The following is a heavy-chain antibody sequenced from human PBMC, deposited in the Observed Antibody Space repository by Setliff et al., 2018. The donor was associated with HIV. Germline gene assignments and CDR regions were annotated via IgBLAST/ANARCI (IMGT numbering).Heavy chain of an antibody. D-gene: IGHD3-22*01. CDR1: GFTFSSYS. J-gene: IGHJ6*03. CDR3: ARGTSDSSGYFPYYYYYYMDV. CDR2: ISSSSSYI. V-gene: IGHV3-21*01. Sequence: GGSLRLSCAASGFTFSSYSMNWVRQAPGKGLEWVSSISSSSSYIYYAHSVKGRFTISRDNSKNTLYLQINSLRVEDTAVYYCARGTSDSSGYFPYYYYYYMDVWGKGTTVTVSS.